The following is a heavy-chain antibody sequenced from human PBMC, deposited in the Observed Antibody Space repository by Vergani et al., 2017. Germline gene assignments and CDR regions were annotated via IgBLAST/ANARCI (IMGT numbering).Heavy chain of an antibody. Sequence: QVQLEESGGGVVQPGRSLSLSCAGSGFTLSSHAMHWVRQAPGKGLEWVAFIWYDGSKEYYADSVKGRFTISRDNSKNTLYLQMNNLRAADTAVYYYARSGYWAHGVCYMTYYYYMDVWGKGTAVTVSS. CDR1: GFTLSSHA. V-gene: IGHV3-33*01. CDR2: IWYDGSKE. CDR3: ARSGYWAHGVCYMTYYYYMDV. J-gene: IGHJ6*03. D-gene: IGHD2-8*01.